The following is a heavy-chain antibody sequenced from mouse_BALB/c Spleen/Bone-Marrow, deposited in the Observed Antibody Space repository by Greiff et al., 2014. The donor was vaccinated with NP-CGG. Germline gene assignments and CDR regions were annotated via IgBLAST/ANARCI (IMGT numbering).Heavy chain of an antibody. J-gene: IGHJ2*01. CDR3: ARSGYYGSSYFDY. CDR2: INPYNGDT. V-gene: IGHV1-20*02. Sequence: EVQLQQSGPELVKPGASVKISCKASGYSFTGYFMNWVMQSHGKSLEWIGRINPYNGDTFYNQKFKGKATLTVDKSSSTAHMELXSXXXXDSAVYYCARSGYYGSSYFDYWGQGTTLTGSS. CDR1: GYSFTGYF. D-gene: IGHD1-1*01.